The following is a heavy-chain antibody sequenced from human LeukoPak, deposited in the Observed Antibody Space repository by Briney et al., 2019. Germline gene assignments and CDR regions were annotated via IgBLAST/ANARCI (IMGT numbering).Heavy chain of an antibody. D-gene: IGHD6-25*01. CDR3: AREPAAAGKNWFDP. J-gene: IGHJ5*02. CDR2: ITGSGGTT. Sequence: GGSLRLSCAASGFTFSTYAMSWVCQAPGKGLNWVSTITGSGGTTYYADSVKGRFTISRDNSKNTLFLQMRSLRAEDTAMYYCAREPAAAGKNWFDPWGQGTLVTVSS. CDR1: GFTFSTYA. V-gene: IGHV3-23*01.